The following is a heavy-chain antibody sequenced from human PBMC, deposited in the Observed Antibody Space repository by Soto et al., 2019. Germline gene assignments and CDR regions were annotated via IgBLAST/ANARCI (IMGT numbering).Heavy chain of an antibody. J-gene: IGHJ6*02. CDR3: ATAFGHITIFGVVPLYYYGMDV. CDR2: FDPEDGET. CDR1: GYTLTELS. D-gene: IGHD3-3*01. V-gene: IGHV1-24*01. Sequence: SVKVSCKVSGYTLTELSMHWVRQAPGKGLEWMGGFDPEDGETIYAQKFQGRVTMTEDTSTDTAYMELSSLRSEDTAVYYCATAFGHITIFGVVPLYYYGMDVWGQGTTVTVSS.